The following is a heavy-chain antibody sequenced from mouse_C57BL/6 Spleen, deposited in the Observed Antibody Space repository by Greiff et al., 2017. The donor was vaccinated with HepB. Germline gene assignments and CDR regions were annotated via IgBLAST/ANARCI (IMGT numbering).Heavy chain of an antibody. CDR3: ARGGYGSFYAMDY. D-gene: IGHD1-1*01. J-gene: IGHJ4*01. Sequence: EVQLQQSGPELVKPGASVKISCKASGYTFTDYYMNWVKQSHGKSLEWIGDINPNNGGTSYNQKFKGKATLTVDKSSSTAYMELRSLTSEDSAVYYCARGGYGSFYAMDYWGQRTSVTVSS. CDR2: INPNNGGT. V-gene: IGHV1-26*01. CDR1: GYTFTDYY.